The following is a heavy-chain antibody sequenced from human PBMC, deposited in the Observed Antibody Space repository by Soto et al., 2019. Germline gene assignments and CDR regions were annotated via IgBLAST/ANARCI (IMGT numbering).Heavy chain of an antibody. D-gene: IGHD4-17*01. V-gene: IGHV1-18*01. CDR2: ISAYNGNT. J-gene: IGHJ4*02. Sequence: QVQLVQSGAEVTKPGASVKVSCKASGYTFTSYGISWVRQAPGQGLEWMGWISAYNGNTNYAQKLQGRVTMTTDTSTSTAYRELRSLRSDDTAVYYCARVRFDDYGDYVGDYWGQGTLVTVSS. CDR1: GYTFTSYG. CDR3: ARVRFDDYGDYVGDY.